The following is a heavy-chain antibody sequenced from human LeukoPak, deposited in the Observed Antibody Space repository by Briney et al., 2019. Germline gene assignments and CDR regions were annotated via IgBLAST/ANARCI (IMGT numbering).Heavy chain of an antibody. D-gene: IGHD1-26*01. J-gene: IGHJ4*02. Sequence: GASVKVSCKASGGTFSSYAISWVRQAPGQGLEWMGGIIPIFGTANYAQKFQGRVTITTDESTSTAYMELSSLRSEDTAVYYCAREAGGSYSQYYFDYWGQGTLVTVS. V-gene: IGHV1-69*05. CDR2: IIPIFGTA. CDR1: GGTFSSYA. CDR3: AREAGGSYSQYYFDY.